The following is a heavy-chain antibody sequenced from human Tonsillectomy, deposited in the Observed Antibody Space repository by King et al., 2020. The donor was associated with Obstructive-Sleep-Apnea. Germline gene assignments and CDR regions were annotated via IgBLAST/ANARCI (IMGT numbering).Heavy chain of an antibody. V-gene: IGHV3-11*06. CDR2: ISGSSSYT. Sequence: VQLVESGGGLVKPGGSLRLSCAASGFTFGDYYMGWLRQAPGKGLEWVSYISGSSSYTDYADSVKGRFTISRDNAKKSLYLQMIRLRVEDTATYFCARDRGVGASGYDYWGQGTLVTVSS. CDR1: GFTFGDYY. D-gene: IGHD1-26*01. J-gene: IGHJ4*02. CDR3: ARDRGVGASGYDY.